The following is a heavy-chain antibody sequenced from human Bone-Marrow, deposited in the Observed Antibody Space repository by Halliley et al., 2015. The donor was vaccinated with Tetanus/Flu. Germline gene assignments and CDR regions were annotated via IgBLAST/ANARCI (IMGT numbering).Heavy chain of an antibody. CDR3: ARETTMIVVAGASDI. J-gene: IGHJ3*02. CDR2: IYYSGST. Sequence: LRLSCTVSGGSISSYYWSWIRQPPGKGLEWIGYIYYSGSTNYNPSLKSRVTISVDTSKNQFSLKLSSVTAADTAVYYCARETTMIVVAGASDIWGQGTMVTVSS. CDR1: GGSISSYY. D-gene: IGHD3-22*01. V-gene: IGHV4-59*01.